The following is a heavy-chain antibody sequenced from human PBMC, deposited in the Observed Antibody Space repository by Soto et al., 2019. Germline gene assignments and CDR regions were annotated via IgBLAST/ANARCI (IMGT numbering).Heavy chain of an antibody. V-gene: IGHV2-5*02. CDR3: AHRRGAYYFDY. J-gene: IGHJ4*02. D-gene: IGHD1-26*01. Sequence: QITLKESGPTLVKPTQTLTLTRTFSGFSLSTNGVGVGWIRQPPGKALEWLALIYWDGDKRYSPSLKSRLTITKDTSKNQVVLTMTNMDPVDTATYYCAHRRGAYYFDYWGQGTLVTVSS. CDR1: GFSLSTNGVG. CDR2: IYWDGDK.